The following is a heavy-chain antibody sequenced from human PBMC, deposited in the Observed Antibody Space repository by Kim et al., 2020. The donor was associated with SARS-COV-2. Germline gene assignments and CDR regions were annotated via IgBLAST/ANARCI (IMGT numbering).Heavy chain of an antibody. CDR3: ARQGIAVAGTGFFDY. J-gene: IGHJ4*02. Sequence: QKLQGRVTITADESTSTAYMELSSLRSEDTAVYYCARQGIAVAGTGFFDYWGQGTLVTVSS. V-gene: IGHV1-69*01. D-gene: IGHD6-19*01.